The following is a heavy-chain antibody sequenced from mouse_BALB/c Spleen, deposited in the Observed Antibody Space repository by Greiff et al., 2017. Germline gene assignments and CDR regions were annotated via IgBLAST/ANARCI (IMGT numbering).Heavy chain of an antibody. Sequence: EVKLQESGPGLVKPSQSLSLTCSVTGYSITSGYYWNWIRQFPGNKLEWMGYISYDGSNNYNPSLKNRISITRDTSKNQFFLKLNSVTTEDTATYYCAREGGDYYGSSYGFAYWGQGTLVTVSA. D-gene: IGHD1-1*01. V-gene: IGHV3-6*02. CDR3: AREGGDYYGSSYGFAY. CDR1: GYSITSGYY. J-gene: IGHJ3*01. CDR2: ISYDGSN.